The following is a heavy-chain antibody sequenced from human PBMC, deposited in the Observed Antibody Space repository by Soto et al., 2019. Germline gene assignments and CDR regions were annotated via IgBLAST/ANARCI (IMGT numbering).Heavy chain of an antibody. J-gene: IGHJ4*02. Sequence: PXGSLRLSCAASGFTFSSYAMHWVRQAPGKGLEWVAVISYDGSNKYYADSVKGRFTISRDNSKNTLYLQMNSLRAEDTAVYYCASMAERITMIVVGYWGQGTLVTVSS. CDR3: ASMAERITMIVVGY. CDR1: GFTFSSYA. CDR2: ISYDGSNK. V-gene: IGHV3-30-3*01. D-gene: IGHD3-22*01.